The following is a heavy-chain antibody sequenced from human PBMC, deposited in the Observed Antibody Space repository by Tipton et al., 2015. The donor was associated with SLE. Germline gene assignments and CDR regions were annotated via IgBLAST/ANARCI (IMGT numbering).Heavy chain of an antibody. CDR3: ATDPGDWYFDL. J-gene: IGHJ2*01. V-gene: IGHV4-31*03. Sequence: TLSLTCTVSSGSVSSGAYYWSWIRQHPGKGLEWIGYVFSSGTTYYNPSLKGRLSLSLDTSQNQLSLKLSSVTSADTAVYYCATDPGDWYFDLWGRGTLVTVSS. CDR2: VFSSGTT. CDR1: SGSVSSGAYY.